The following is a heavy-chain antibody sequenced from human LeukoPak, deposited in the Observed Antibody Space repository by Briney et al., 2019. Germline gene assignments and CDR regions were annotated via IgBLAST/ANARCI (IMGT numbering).Heavy chain of an antibody. V-gene: IGHV3-7*01. CDR2: IKQDGSEK. D-gene: IGHD4-17*01. CDR1: EFTFSSYW. J-gene: IGHJ3*02. Sequence: PGGSLRLSCAASEFTFSSYWMSWVRQAPGKGLEWVANIKQDGSEKYYVDSVKGRFTISRDNAKNSLYLQMNSLRAEDTAVYYCASVTKSDAFDIWGQGTMVTVSS. CDR3: ASVTKSDAFDI.